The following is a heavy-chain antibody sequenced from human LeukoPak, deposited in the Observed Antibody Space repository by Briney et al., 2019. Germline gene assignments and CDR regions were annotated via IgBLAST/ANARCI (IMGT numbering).Heavy chain of an antibody. J-gene: IGHJ4*02. CDR1: GYTSTGYY. CDR2: INPNSGGT. CDR3: ARGYYYDSSGSSGAYY. D-gene: IGHD3-22*01. V-gene: IGHV1-2*02. Sequence: GASVKVSCKASGYTSTGYYMHWVRQAPGQGLEWMGWINPNSGGTNYAQKFQGRVTMTRDMSISTAYMELSRLRSDDTAVYYCARGYYYDSSGSSGAYYWGQGTLVTVSS.